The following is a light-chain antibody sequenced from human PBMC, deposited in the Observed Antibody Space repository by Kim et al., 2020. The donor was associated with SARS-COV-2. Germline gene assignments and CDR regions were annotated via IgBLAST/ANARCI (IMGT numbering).Light chain of an antibody. CDR1: QSVLYSSSNKNY. CDR3: QQYYSTPWT. Sequence: DIVMTQSPDSLAVSLGERATINCKTSQSVLYSSSNKNYLAWYQQKPGQPPKLLFYWASTRESGVFDRFSGSGSGTDFTFTISSLQAEDVAVYYCQQYYSTPWTFGQGTKVDIK. CDR2: WAS. J-gene: IGKJ1*01. V-gene: IGKV4-1*01.